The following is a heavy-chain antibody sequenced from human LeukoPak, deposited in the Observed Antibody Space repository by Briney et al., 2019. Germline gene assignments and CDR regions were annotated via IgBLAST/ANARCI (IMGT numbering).Heavy chain of an antibody. J-gene: IGHJ4*02. CDR1: GYTFTSYG. CDR2: ISAYNGNT. D-gene: IGHD3-10*01. V-gene: IGHV1-18*01. Sequence: ASVKVSCKASGYTFTSYGISWVRQAPGQGLEWMGWISAYNGNTNYAQKLQGRVTMTTDTSTSTAYMELRSLRSEDTAMFFCATARYFGSGGYFDYWGQGTLVTVSS. CDR3: ATARYFGSGGYFDY.